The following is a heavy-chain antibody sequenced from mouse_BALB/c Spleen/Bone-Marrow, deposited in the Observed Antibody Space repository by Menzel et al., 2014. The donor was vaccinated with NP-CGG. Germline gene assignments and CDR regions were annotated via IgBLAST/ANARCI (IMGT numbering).Heavy chain of an antibody. Sequence: CGAELVRPGTSVKMSCKAAGYTFTNYWIGWIKQRPGHGLEWIGDIYPGGGYTNYNEKFQGKATLTADTSSSTAYMQLSSLTSEDSAIFYCAIRGDISGYGFAYWGQGTLVTVSA. CDR2: IYPGGGYT. J-gene: IGHJ3*01. D-gene: IGHD3-2*01. V-gene: IGHV1-63*02. CDR1: GYTFTNYW. CDR3: AIRGDISGYGFAY.